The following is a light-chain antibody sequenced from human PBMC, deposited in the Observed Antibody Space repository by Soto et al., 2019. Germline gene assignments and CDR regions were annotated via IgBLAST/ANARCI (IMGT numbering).Light chain of an antibody. J-gene: IGKJ1*01. V-gene: IGKV1-5*03. Sequence: DIQMTQSPSTLSASVGDRVSITCRASQSISRQLAWYQQKPGKAPNLLIYQASNLETGVPSSFTGSGSGTAFTLNISSLQPDDFATYYCLQYQSYWTFGQGTKVEVK. CDR2: QAS. CDR1: QSISRQ. CDR3: LQYQSYWT.